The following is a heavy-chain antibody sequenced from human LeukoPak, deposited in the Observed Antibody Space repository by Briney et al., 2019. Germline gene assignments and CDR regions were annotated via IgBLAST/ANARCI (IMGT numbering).Heavy chain of an antibody. Sequence: GESPKISCNGSGYRFSSYWIGWVRQMPGKGLEWMGIIYHGDSGTRYSPSFQGLVTISADKSISTAYLQWSSLKASDTAMYFCARRDGSGSPHFDYWGQGTLVTVSS. J-gene: IGHJ4*02. V-gene: IGHV5-51*01. CDR2: IYHGDSGT. D-gene: IGHD3-10*01. CDR1: GYRFSSYW. CDR3: ARRDGSGSPHFDY.